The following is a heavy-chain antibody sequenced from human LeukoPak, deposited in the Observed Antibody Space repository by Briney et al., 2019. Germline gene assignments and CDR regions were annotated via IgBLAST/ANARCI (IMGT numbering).Heavy chain of an antibody. J-gene: IGHJ6*03. CDR3: ARSSYYYYYMDV. Sequence: SETLSLTCTVSGYSISSGYYWGWIRQPPGKGLEWIAIIYHSGITYYNPSLKSRVTISVDTSKNQFSLKLSSVTAADTAVYYCARSSYYYYYMDVWGKGTTVTVSS. V-gene: IGHV4-38-2*02. D-gene: IGHD6-6*01. CDR2: IYHSGIT. CDR1: GYSISSGYY.